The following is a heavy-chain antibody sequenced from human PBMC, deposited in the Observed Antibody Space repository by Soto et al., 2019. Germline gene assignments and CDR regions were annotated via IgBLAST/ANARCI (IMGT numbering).Heavy chain of an antibody. CDR3: ARLSGYCSGGTRCYFDY. J-gene: IGHJ4*02. Sequence: SETLSLTCTVSGGSISNYYWNWIRQSPGKGLEWIGYIYSSGSTHYNPSLQNRVTISIDTSKNQVSLKVNSVTAADTAVYYCARLSGYCSGGTRCYFDYWGQGTLVTVS. CDR2: IYSSGST. D-gene: IGHD2-15*01. CDR1: GGSISNYY. V-gene: IGHV4-59*01.